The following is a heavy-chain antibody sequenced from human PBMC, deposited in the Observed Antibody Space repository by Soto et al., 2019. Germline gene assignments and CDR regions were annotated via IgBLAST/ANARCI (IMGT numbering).Heavy chain of an antibody. Sequence: SETLSLTCTVSGGSISSYYWSWIRQPPGKGLEWIGYIYYSGSTNYNPSLKSRVTISVDTSKNQFSLKLSSVTAADTAVYYCARGDSSGLNWFDPWGQGTLVTVSS. J-gene: IGHJ5*02. D-gene: IGHD6-19*01. V-gene: IGHV4-59*01. CDR2: IYYSGST. CDR1: GGSISSYY. CDR3: ARGDSSGLNWFDP.